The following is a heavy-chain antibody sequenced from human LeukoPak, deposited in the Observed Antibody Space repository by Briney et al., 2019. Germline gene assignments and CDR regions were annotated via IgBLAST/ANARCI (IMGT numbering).Heavy chain of an antibody. D-gene: IGHD4-17*01. V-gene: IGHV4-30-2*01. CDR2: IYHSGST. CDR3: ARTATVTTLFDY. CDR1: GGSISSGGYS. J-gene: IGHJ4*02. Sequence: SQTLSLTCAVSGGSISSGGYSWSWIRQPPGKGLGWIGYIYHSGSTYYNPSLKSRVTISVDRSKNQFSLKLSSVTAADTAVYYCARTATVTTLFDYWGQGTLVTVSS.